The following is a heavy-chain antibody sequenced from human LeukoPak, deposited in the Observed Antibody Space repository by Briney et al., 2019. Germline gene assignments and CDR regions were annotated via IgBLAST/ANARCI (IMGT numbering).Heavy chain of an antibody. V-gene: IGHV3-21*01. CDR2: ISSSSSYI. CDR1: GFTFSSYS. D-gene: IGHD3-22*01. J-gene: IGHJ5*02. Sequence: GGSLRLSCAASGFTFSSYSMNWVRQAPGKGLEWVSSISSSSSYIYYADSVKGRFTISRDNAKNSLYLQMNSQRAEDTAVYYCVKIVRNWFDPWGQGTLVTVSS. CDR3: VKIVRNWFDP.